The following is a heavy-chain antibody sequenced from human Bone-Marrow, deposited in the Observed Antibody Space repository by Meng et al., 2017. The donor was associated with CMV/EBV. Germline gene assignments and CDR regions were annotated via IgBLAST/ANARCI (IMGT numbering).Heavy chain of an antibody. V-gene: IGHV1-69*05. Sequence: SVKVSCKASGGTFSSYAISWVRQAPGQGLEWMGGIIPIFGTANYAQKFQGRVTITTDESTSTAYMELSSLRSEDTAVYYSARDWALRGGSSTSGYDDWGQGTLVTVSS. J-gene: IGHJ4*02. CDR1: GGTFSSYA. CDR3: ARDWALRGGSSTSGYDD. D-gene: IGHD2-2*01. CDR2: IIPIFGTA.